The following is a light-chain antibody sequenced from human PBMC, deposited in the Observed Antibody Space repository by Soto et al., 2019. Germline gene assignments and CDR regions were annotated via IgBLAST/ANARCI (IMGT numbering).Light chain of an antibody. V-gene: IGKV1-39*01. CDR3: QQRYSVPLT. CDR2: VAS. CDR1: QDISSF. Sequence: DIQLTQSPSSLSASVGDRVTITCRASQDISSFLTWYQQKPGRAPNLLISVASALESGVPSRFSGSGSGTDFTLTISSLQPEDFATYYCQQRYSVPLTFGGGTNVEIK. J-gene: IGKJ4*01.